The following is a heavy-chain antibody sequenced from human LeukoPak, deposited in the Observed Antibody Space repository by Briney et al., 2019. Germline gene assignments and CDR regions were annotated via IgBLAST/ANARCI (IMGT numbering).Heavy chain of an antibody. V-gene: IGHV1-46*03. D-gene: IGHD6-13*01. CDR2: INPSVGST. J-gene: IGHJ4*02. Sequence: ASGKVSCKAYGYTFTNYYMHCGRQAPGQGLGWKGIINPSVGSTTYAQNFQGRVTMTRDTSTNTVYITLTSQTTEDTAVYYCARAGYWAATGYATDWGEGSLVTVSS. CDR3: ARAGYWAATGYATD. CDR1: GYTFTNYY.